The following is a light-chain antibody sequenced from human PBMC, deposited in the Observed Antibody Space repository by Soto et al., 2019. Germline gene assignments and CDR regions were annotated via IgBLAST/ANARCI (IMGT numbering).Light chain of an antibody. J-gene: IGKJ3*01. CDR3: QQSYTTPRT. CDR1: QTIIGY. CDR2: AAS. Sequence: DIQMTQSPSSLSASIGDSVTITCRASQTIIGYLNWYQQKPGKASRLLINAASNLQSGVPSRFRGSGSETDFTLTITSLQPKDIATYYCQQSYTTPRTFGPGTNVHIK. V-gene: IGKV1-39*01.